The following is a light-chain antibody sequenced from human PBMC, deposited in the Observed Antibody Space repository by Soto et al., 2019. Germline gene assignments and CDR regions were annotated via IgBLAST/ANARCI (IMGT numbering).Light chain of an antibody. J-gene: IGKJ2*01. CDR1: QSVASSY. Sequence: EVVLTQSPGTLSLSPGERVTLSCRASQSVASSYLAWYQQKPGRAPRLLFYSVSSRATGIPDRFSGSGSGTDFTLTISRLEPEDFAVYYCHQYDNTPQTFGQGTKVEI. CDR3: HQYDNTPQT. V-gene: IGKV3-20*01. CDR2: SVS.